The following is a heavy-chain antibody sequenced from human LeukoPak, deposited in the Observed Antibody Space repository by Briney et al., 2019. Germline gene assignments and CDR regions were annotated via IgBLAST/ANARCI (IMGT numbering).Heavy chain of an antibody. Sequence: PGGSLRLSCAASGFTFRNSVMSWVRQAPGKGLEWVSSITASGGSTYYADSVKGRFTVSRDNYKNTLYLKMNSLTVEDTAVYYCAPGSNWPGYFDYWGQGTLVTVSS. CDR3: APGSNWPGYFDY. CDR1: GFTFRNSV. D-gene: IGHD1-26*01. J-gene: IGHJ4*02. CDR2: ITASGGST. V-gene: IGHV3-23*01.